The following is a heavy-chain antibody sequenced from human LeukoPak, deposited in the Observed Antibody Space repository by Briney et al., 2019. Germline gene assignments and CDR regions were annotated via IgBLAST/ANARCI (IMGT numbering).Heavy chain of an antibody. D-gene: IGHD3-10*01. CDR3: ARGDGSGSGRWFDP. CDR2: IYHTGST. Sequence: PSETLSLTCAVSGASNSSGTYSWSWIRQPPGEGLEWIGYIYHTGSTYYNPSLKGRVTISVDRSKNQFSLNLNFVTAADTALYYCARGDGSGSGRWFDPWGQGTLITVSS. J-gene: IGHJ5*02. V-gene: IGHV4-30-2*01. CDR1: GASNSSGTYS.